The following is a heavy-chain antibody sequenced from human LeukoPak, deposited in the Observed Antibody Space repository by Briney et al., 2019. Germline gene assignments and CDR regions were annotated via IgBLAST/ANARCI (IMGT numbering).Heavy chain of an antibody. CDR2: IYYSGST. D-gene: IGHD2-15*01. J-gene: IGHJ5*02. CDR3: ARDRDTPMEHESNWFDP. V-gene: IGHV4-30-4*07. CDR1: GGSISSGGYS. Sequence: PSETLSLTCAVSGGSISSGGYSWSWIRQPPGKGLEWIGYIYYSGSTYYNPSLKSRVTISVDTSKNQFSLKLSSVTAADTAVYYCARDRDTPMEHESNWFDPWGQGTLVTVPS.